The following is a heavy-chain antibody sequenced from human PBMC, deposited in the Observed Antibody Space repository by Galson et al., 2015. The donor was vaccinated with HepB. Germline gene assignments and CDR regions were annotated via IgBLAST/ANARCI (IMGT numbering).Heavy chain of an antibody. CDR3: ARHIAVPYRFMDV. V-gene: IGHV4-39*01. CDR2: VYFSGSA. J-gene: IGHJ6*03. CDR1: GDPMSSYDDY. D-gene: IGHD6-19*01. Sequence: ETLSLTCTVSGDPMSSYDDYWGWVRQTPGEGLEWIGSVYFSGSAYYNPSLKSRVTISADTSKNQFSLKLSSVTAADTAVYYCARHIAVPYRFMDVWGKGTTVTVSS.